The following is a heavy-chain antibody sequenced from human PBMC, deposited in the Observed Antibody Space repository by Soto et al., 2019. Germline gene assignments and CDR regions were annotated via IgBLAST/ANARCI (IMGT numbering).Heavy chain of an antibody. CDR2: ISYDGSNK. CDR1: GFTFSRYA. D-gene: IGHD2-2*01. J-gene: IGHJ3*02. V-gene: IGHV3-30-3*01. Sequence: GGSLRLSCAASGFTFSRYAMHWVRQAPGKGLEWVILISYDGSNKYYADSVKGRFTISRDNSKNTLYLQMNSLRAEDTAVYYCAREVPAATESAFDIWGQGTMVTVSS. CDR3: AREVPAATESAFDI.